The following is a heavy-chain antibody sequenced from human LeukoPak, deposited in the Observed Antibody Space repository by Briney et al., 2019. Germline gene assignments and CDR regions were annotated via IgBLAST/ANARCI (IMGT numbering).Heavy chain of an antibody. CDR3: ARSTYYYDSSGYYGFDY. J-gene: IGHJ4*02. CDR2: INAGNGNT. V-gene: IGHV1-3*03. D-gene: IGHD3-22*01. CDR1: GYTFTSYA. Sequence: GASVKVSCKASGYTFTSYAMHWVRQAPGQRLEWMGWINAGNGNTKYSQEFRGRVTITRDTSASTAYMELSSLRSEDMAVYYCARSTYYYDSSGYYGFDYWGQGTLVTVSS.